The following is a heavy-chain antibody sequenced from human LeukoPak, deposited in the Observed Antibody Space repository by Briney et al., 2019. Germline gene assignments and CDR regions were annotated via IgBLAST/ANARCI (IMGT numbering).Heavy chain of an antibody. J-gene: IGHJ4*02. V-gene: IGHV4-31*03. CDR1: GGSIRSGGYY. CDR3: ARAGGFFSPFGY. CDR2: IYYSGST. Sequence: SQTLSLTCTVSGGSIRSGGYYWSWIRQHPGDGLEWIGYIYYSGSTYYNPSLKSRVTISIDTSKNQFSLKLSSVTAADTAVYYCARAGGFFSPFGYWGQGTLVTVSS. D-gene: IGHD3-16*01.